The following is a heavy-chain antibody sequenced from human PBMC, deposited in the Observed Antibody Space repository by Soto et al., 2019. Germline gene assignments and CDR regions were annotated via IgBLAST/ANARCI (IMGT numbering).Heavy chain of an antibody. CDR1: GYSFTDHW. CDR2: IYPGDSDT. CDR3: AASIFYYGMDV. Sequence: RVESLKISCKGSGYSFTDHWIGWVRQMPGKGLEWMGIIYPGDSDTKYNPSFQGQVTISADKSITTTYLRWTSLKASDTAIYYCAASIFYYGMDVWGQGPTVTVSS. J-gene: IGHJ6*02. V-gene: IGHV5-51*01.